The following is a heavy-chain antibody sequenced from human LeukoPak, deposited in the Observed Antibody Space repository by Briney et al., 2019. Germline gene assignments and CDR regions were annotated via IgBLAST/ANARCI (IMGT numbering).Heavy chain of an antibody. CDR1: GFTFSSYW. Sequence: GGSLRLSCAASGFTFSSYWMHWVRHAPGKGLVWVSRINSDGSSTSYADSVKGRFTISRDNAKNTLYLQMNSLRAEDTAVYYCARSHDHRYDFWSGYYFAGPYGVDVWGQGTTVTVSS. CDR3: ARSHDHRYDFWSGYYFAGPYGVDV. V-gene: IGHV3-74*01. D-gene: IGHD3-3*01. CDR2: INSDGSST. J-gene: IGHJ6*02.